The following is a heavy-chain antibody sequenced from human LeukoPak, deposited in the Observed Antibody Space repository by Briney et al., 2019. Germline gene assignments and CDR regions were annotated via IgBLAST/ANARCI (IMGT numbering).Heavy chain of an antibody. CDR3: AKDSSEGSIDY. Sequence: GGSLRLSCAASGFTFDDYAMHWVRQAAGKGLEWVSGISWNSGSIGYADSVKGRFTISRDNAKNSLYLQMNSLRAEDTALYYCAKDSSEGSIDYWGQGTLVTVSS. V-gene: IGHV3-9*01. D-gene: IGHD6-19*01. CDR2: ISWNSGSI. CDR1: GFTFDDYA. J-gene: IGHJ4*02.